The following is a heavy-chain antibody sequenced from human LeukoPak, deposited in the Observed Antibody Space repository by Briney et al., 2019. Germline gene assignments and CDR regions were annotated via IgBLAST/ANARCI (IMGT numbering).Heavy chain of an antibody. V-gene: IGHV1-18*01. D-gene: IGHD6-13*01. CDR1: DYTFTSYG. CDR2: ISPYSDNT. CDR3: ARGGPFSIAAARVYYFDY. J-gene: IGHJ4*02. Sequence: ASVKVSCKASDYTFTSYGISWVRQAPGQGLEWMGWISPYSDNTNYAQNLPGRVTMTTDTSTSTAYMELRSLTSDDTAMYYCARGGPFSIAAARVYYFDYWGQGTLVTVSS.